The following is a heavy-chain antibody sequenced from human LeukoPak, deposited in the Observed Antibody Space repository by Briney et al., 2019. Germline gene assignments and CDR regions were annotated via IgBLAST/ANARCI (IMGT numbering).Heavy chain of an antibody. D-gene: IGHD3-10*01. V-gene: IGHV1-18*01. J-gene: IGHJ3*02. CDR1: GYTFTSYG. CDR2: ISAYNGNT. CDR3: ASAKSNITMVRGATDAFDI. Sequence: ASVKVSCKASGYTFTSYGISWVRQAPGQGLEWMGWISAYNGNTNYAQKLQGRVTMTTDTSTSTAYMELRSLRSDDTAVYYCASAKSNITMVRGATDAFDIWGQGTMVTVSS.